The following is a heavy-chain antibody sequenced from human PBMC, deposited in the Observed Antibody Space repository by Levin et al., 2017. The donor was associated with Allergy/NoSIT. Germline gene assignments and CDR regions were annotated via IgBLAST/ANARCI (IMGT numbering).Heavy chain of an antibody. V-gene: IGHV3-53*01. J-gene: IGHJ6*02. D-gene: IGHD2-15*01. Sequence: GGSLRLSCAASGFTVSSNYMSWVRQAPGKGLEWVSVIYSGGSTYYADSVKGRFTISRDNSKNTLYLQMNSLRAEDTAVYYCAMGLDDWASLQNCSGGSCYSDYYGMDVWGQGTTVTVSS. CDR1: GFTVSSNY. CDR3: AMGLDDWASLQNCSGGSCYSDYYGMDV. CDR2: IYSGGST.